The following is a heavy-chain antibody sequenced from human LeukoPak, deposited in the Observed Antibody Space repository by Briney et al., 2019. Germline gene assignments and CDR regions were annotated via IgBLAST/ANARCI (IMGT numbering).Heavy chain of an antibody. Sequence: ASVKVSCKASGYIFTGYYMHWVRQAPGQGLEWMGWINPNSGGTNYAQKFQGRVTMTRDTSISTAYMELSRLRSDDTAVYYCARDIVATMGGNWFDPWGQGTLVTVSS. CDR2: INPNSGGT. CDR3: ARDIVATMGGNWFDP. D-gene: IGHD5-12*01. V-gene: IGHV1-2*02. CDR1: GYIFTGYY. J-gene: IGHJ5*02.